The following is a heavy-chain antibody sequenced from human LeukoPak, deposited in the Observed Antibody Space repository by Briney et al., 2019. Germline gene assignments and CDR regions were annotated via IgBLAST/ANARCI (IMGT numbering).Heavy chain of an antibody. D-gene: IGHD5-12*01. CDR1: GFIFSDYY. V-gene: IGHV3-11*01. CDR2: ISSSGSTM. Sequence: PGGSLRLSCVASGFIFSDYYMSWIRQAPGKGLEWVSYISSSGSTMYYTDSVKGRFTISRDNAKDSLYLQMNSLRAEDTAVYYCARDPGSGYEEHFDYWGQGTLVTVSS. J-gene: IGHJ4*02. CDR3: ARDPGSGYEEHFDY.